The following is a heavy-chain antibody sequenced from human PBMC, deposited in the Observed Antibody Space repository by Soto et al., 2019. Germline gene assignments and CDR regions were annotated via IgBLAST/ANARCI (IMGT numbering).Heavy chain of an antibody. J-gene: IGHJ4*02. V-gene: IGHV4-59*12. Sequence: SQTLSLTCTVSGGSINSYYWSWLRQPPGKGLEWIGYVHYSGSTNYNPSLKSRVTMSVDTTKSQFSLKLSSVTTADTAVYYCASYNRASGRYCFDSWGQGTLVTVSS. D-gene: IGHD3-10*01. CDR3: ASYNRASGRYCFDS. CDR1: GGSINSYY. CDR2: VHYSGST.